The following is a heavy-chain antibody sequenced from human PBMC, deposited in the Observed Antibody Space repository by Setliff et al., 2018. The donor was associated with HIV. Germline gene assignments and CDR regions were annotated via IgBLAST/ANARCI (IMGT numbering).Heavy chain of an antibody. V-gene: IGHV1-18*01. CDR1: GYTFSSYG. J-gene: IGHJ4*02. CDR2: ISIYNGNT. Sequence: ASVKVSCKASGYTFSSYGISWVRQAPGQGLEWVGWISIYNGNTNYAQKLQGRVTITTDTSTSTAYMELRSLRSDDTAVYYCARTPWGSWDLYFDYWGQGTLVTSPQ. D-gene: IGHD6-13*01. CDR3: ARTPWGSWDLYFDY.